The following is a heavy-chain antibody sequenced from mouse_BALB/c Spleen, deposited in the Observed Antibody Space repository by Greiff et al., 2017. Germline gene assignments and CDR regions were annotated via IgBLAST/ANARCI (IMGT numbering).Heavy chain of an antibody. D-gene: IGHD2-1*01. CDR3: ARGGLDDYGILYAMDY. J-gene: IGHJ4*01. Sequence: QVQLQQSGAELAKPGASVKMSCKASGYTFTSYWMHWVKQRPGQGLEWIGYINPSNGYTEYNQKFKDKATLTADKSSSTAYMQLSSLTSEDSAVYYCARGGLDDYGILYAMDYWGQGTSVTVSS. V-gene: IGHV1-7*01. CDR1: GYTFTSYW. CDR2: INPSNGYT.